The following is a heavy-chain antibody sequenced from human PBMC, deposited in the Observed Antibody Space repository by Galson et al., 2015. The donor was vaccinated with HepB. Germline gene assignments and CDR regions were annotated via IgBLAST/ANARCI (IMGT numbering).Heavy chain of an antibody. CDR2: ISYDGSNK. V-gene: IGHV3-30*14. D-gene: IGHD3-22*01. Sequence: SLRLSCAASGFTFSSYAMHWVRQAPGKGLEWVAVISYDGSNKYYADSVKGRFTISRDNSKNTLYLQMSNLRAEDTAVFYCVKAQSYYYDISGSMAYFDSWGQGTLVTVSS. CDR1: GFTFSSYA. J-gene: IGHJ4*02. CDR3: VKAQSYYYDISGSMAYFDS.